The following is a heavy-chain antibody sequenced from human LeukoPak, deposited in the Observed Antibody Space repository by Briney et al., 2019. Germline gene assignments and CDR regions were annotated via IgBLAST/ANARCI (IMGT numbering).Heavy chain of an antibody. J-gene: IGHJ4*02. D-gene: IGHD3-10*01. CDR2: ISRRDDYT. CDR3: ANDYRSGSFHDF. V-gene: IGHV3-23*01. CDR1: GFAFSSSA. Sequence: GGSLRLSCAASGFAFSSSAMTWVRQPPGKGLEWVSVISRRDDYTYYADSVKGRFTISRDNSKNTLYLQMNTLRAEDTAVYYCANDYRSGSFHDFWGQGTLVTVS.